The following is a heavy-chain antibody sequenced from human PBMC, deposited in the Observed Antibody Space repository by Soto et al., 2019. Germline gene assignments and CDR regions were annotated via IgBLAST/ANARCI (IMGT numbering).Heavy chain of an antibody. D-gene: IGHD6-19*01. CDR2: IIPIYGTA. Sequence: QVQLEQSGGEVNKPGSSVKVSCKASGVTFSKFSMTWVRQAPGLGLEWVGGIIPIYGTANYAQKVQGRVTITAVESTSTSYLDVSNLRSEDTGVYYCAKVRCSSPMVYYYGMDVWVQGTAVTVSS. CDR3: AKVRCSSPMVYYYGMDV. J-gene: IGHJ6*02. V-gene: IGHV1-69*01. CDR1: GVTFSKFS.